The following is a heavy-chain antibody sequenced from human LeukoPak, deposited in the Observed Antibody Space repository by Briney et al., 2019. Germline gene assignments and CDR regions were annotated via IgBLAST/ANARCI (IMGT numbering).Heavy chain of an antibody. D-gene: IGHD3-22*01. Sequence: GGSLRLSCAASGFTFDDYGMSWVRQAPGKGLEWVAGINWNGGNTGYSDSVKGRFTISRDNAKNSLYLQMDSLRAEDTALYYCAKVGSSGYYLYYFDYWGQGTLVTVSS. V-gene: IGHV3-20*04. J-gene: IGHJ4*02. CDR3: AKVGSSGYYLYYFDY. CDR1: GFTFDDYG. CDR2: INWNGGNT.